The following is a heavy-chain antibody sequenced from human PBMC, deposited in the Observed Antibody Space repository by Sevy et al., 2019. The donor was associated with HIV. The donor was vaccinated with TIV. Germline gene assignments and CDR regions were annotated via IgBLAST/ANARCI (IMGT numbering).Heavy chain of an antibody. D-gene: IGHD2-8*01. CDR1: GFTFSSSA. V-gene: IGHV3-23*01. J-gene: IGHJ4*02. CDR3: AKRSNENFFDY. Sequence: GGSLRLSCAASGFTFSSSAMNWVRQAPGKGLEWVSGIISSGDITYYPDSVKGRFTISRDNSKNTRYLQINSLRVEDTAIYYCAKRSNENFFDYWGQGSLVTVSS. CDR2: IISSGDIT.